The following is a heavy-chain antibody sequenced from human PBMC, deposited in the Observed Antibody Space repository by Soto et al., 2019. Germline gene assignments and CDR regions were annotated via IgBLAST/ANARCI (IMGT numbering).Heavy chain of an antibody. CDR1: GFTFSSYA. V-gene: IGHV3-23*01. CDR2: ISGGGGST. D-gene: IGHD3-3*01. CDR3: AKDGSAIFGVVIRPYDY. Sequence: GGSLRLSCAASGFTFSSYAMSWVRQAPGKGLEWVSAISGGGGSTYYADSVKGRFTISRDNSKNTLYLQMNSPRAEDTAVYYCAKDGSAIFGVVIRPYDYWGQGTLVTVSS. J-gene: IGHJ4*02.